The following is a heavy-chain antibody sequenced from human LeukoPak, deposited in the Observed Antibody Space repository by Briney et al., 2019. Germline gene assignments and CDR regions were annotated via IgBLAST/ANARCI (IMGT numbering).Heavy chain of an antibody. J-gene: IGHJ4*02. Sequence: GESLRLSCAASGFTFSSYGMHWVRQAPGKGLEWVAVISYDGSNKYYADSVKGRFTISRDNSKNTLYLQMNSLRAEDTAVYYCAKDQHYCSSTSCFYALTDYWGQGTLVTVSS. CDR2: ISYDGSNK. D-gene: IGHD2-2*01. V-gene: IGHV3-30*18. CDR1: GFTFSSYG. CDR3: AKDQHYCSSTSCFYALTDY.